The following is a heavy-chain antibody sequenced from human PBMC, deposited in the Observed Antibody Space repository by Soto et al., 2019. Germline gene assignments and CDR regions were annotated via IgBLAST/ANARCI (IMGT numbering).Heavy chain of an antibody. J-gene: IGHJ6*02. D-gene: IGHD6-13*01. CDR1: GFTFISYG. Sequence: GGSLRLSCAASGFTFISYGMHWVRQAPGKGLQWVAFISYDGSDRYYEDSVKGRFTISRGNSKNTLYLQMNSLKTEDTAVYYCTTDWQQLVQNYGMDVWGQGTTVTVSS. V-gene: IGHV3-33*05. CDR2: ISYDGSDR. CDR3: TTDWQQLVQNYGMDV.